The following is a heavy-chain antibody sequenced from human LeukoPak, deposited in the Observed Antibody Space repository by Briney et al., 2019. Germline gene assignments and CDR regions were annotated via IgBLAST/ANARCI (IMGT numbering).Heavy chain of an antibody. CDR2: IYYSGST. V-gene: IGHV4-59*01. J-gene: IGHJ4*02. CDR3: ARGGYYYGSGSYYSPYYFDY. CDR1: GGSISSYY. Sequence: SSETLSLTCTVSGGSISSYYWSWIRQPPGKGLEWIGYIYYSGSTNYNPSLKSRVTISVDTSKNQFSLKLSSVTAADTAVYYCARGGYYYGSGSYYSPYYFDYWGQGTLVTVSS. D-gene: IGHD3-10*01.